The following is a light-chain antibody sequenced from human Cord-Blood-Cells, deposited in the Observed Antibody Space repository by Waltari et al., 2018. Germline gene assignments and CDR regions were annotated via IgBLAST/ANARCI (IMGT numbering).Light chain of an antibody. Sequence: SSELTQDPAVSVALGQTVRITCQGDSPRSYYASWYQQKPGQAPVLVIYGKNNRPSGIPDRLSGSSSGNTASLTITGAQAEDEADYYCNSRDSSGNHVVFGGGTKLTVL. J-gene: IGLJ2*01. CDR2: GKN. V-gene: IGLV3-19*01. CDR1: SPRSYY. CDR3: NSRDSSGNHVV.